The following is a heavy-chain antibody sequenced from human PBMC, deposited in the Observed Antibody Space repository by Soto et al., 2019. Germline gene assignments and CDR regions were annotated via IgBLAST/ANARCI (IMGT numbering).Heavy chain of an antibody. CDR1: GGSISSSSYY. CDR3: VRQYAGVGYYYYYMDV. J-gene: IGHJ6*03. D-gene: IGHD2-2*01. Sequence: TSETLSLTCTVSGGSISSSSYYWGWIRQPPGKGLEWIGSIYYSGSTYYNPSLESRVTISVDTSKNQFSLKLSSVTAADTAVYFCVRQYAGVGYYYYYMDVWGKGATVTVSS. V-gene: IGHV4-39*01. CDR2: IYYSGST.